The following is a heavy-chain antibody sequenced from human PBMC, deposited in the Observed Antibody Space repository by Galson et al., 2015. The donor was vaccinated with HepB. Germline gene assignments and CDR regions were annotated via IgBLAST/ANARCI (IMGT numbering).Heavy chain of an antibody. V-gene: IGHV3-11*01. D-gene: IGHD4-17*01. J-gene: IGHJ4*02. CDR1: GFTFSDYY. Sequence: SLRLSCAASGFTFSDYYMSWIRQAPGEGLEWISYINGNGWKIYDADSVRGRFTVSRDNTKNSLYLQMNSLRVEDTAVYYCARDAYGGPADYWGQGTLVIVSS. CDR2: INGNGWKI. CDR3: ARDAYGGPADY.